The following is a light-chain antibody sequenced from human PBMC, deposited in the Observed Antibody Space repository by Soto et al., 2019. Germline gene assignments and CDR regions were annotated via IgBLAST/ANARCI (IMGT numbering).Light chain of an antibody. Sequence: QSALPQPASVSGSPGQSITISCTGTSSDVGDYDYVSWYQQHPGKAPKLMINEVSNRPSGVSNRFSGSKSGNTASLTISGLQAEDEAEFYCRSYRSSGALVFGGGTKLTVL. CDR1: SSDVGDYDY. V-gene: IGLV2-14*01. J-gene: IGLJ3*02. CDR2: EVS. CDR3: RSYRSSGALV.